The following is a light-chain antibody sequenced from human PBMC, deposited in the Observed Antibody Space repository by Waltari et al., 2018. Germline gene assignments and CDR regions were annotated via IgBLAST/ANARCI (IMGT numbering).Light chain of an antibody. CDR1: QNVNSN. CDR3: HQYNNWPPFT. Sequence: EVVMTQSPATLSVSPGERATLSCRASQNVNSNLAWYQQKPGQAPRLLIYGASTTATGIPARFSGSGSGTEFTLTISSLQSEEFAVYYCHQYNNWPPFTFGQGTKLEIK. V-gene: IGKV3-15*01. J-gene: IGKJ2*01. CDR2: GAS.